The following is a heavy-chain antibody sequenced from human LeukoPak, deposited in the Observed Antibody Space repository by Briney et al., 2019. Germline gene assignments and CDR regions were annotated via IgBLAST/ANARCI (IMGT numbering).Heavy chain of an antibody. Sequence: PGGSLRLSCAASGFTFSSYSMNWVRQAPGRGLEWVSSISSSSSYIYYADSVKGRFTISRDNAKNSLYLQMNSLRAEDTAVYYCARDKVYGDLFFDYWGQGTLVTVSS. V-gene: IGHV3-21*01. CDR1: GFTFSSYS. CDR2: ISSSSSYI. CDR3: ARDKVYGDLFFDY. D-gene: IGHD4-17*01. J-gene: IGHJ4*02.